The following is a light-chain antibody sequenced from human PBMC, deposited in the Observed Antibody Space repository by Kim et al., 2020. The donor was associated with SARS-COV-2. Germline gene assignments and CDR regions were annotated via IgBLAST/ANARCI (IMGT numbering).Light chain of an antibody. Sequence: GAPGQRVTISGTGITANYDVHWYQHLPGTSPKLLIYGNTNRLSGVPDRFSASKSGTSASLAITGLQAEDEADYYCQSYDSGLSGSVFGTGTKVTVL. CDR3: QSYDSGLSGSV. V-gene: IGLV1-40*01. CDR2: GNT. J-gene: IGLJ1*01. CDR1: TANYD.